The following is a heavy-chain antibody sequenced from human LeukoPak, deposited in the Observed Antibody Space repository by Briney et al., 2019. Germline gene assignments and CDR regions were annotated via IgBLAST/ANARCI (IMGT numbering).Heavy chain of an antibody. CDR2: IYYSGST. V-gene: IGHV4-30-4*01. J-gene: IGHJ6*02. CDR1: GGSISSGDYY. Sequence: TSETLSLTCTVSGGSISSGDYYWSWIRQPPGKGLEWIGYIYYSGSTYYNPSLKSRVTIPVDTSKHQFSLQLNSVTPEDTAVYYCARSHYYGMDVWGQGTTVTVAS. CDR3: ARSHYYGMDV.